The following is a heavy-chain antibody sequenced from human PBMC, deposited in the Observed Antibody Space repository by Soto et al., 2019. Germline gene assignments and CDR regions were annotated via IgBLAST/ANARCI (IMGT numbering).Heavy chain of an antibody. CDR3: ARCYGRNFDY. CDR2: VNHSGST. J-gene: IGHJ4*02. Sequence: QVQLQQWGAGLLKPSETLSLTCAVYGGSFSGYYWSWIRQPPGKGREWIGEVNHSGSTNYNPSLKSRVTISVDTSKNQFSLKLSSVTAADTAVYYCARCYGRNFDYWGQGTLVTVSS. CDR1: GGSFSGYY. D-gene: IGHD2-2*01. V-gene: IGHV4-34*01.